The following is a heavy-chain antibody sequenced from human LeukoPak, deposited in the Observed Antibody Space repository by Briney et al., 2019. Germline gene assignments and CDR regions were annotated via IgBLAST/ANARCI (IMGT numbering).Heavy chain of an antibody. V-gene: IGHV4-59*01. D-gene: IGHD4-17*01. Sequence: SETLSLTCTVSGGSISSYYWSWIRQPPGKGLEWIGYIYYSGSTNYNPSLKSRVTISVDTSKNQFSLKLNSVTAADTAVYYCARVHGLYYYGMDVWGQGTTVTVSS. CDR1: GGSISSYY. J-gene: IGHJ6*02. CDR2: IYYSGST. CDR3: ARVHGLYYYGMDV.